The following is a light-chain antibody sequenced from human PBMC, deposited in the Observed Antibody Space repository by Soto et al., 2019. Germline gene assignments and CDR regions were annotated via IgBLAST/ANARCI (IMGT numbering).Light chain of an antibody. J-gene: IGLJ3*02. CDR2: DVS. CDR1: SSNVGLYNY. V-gene: IGLV2-11*01. CDR3: CSYAGSYTYV. Sequence: QSVLTQPRSVSGSPGQSVTISCTGTSSNVGLYNYLSWYQQRPGKAPKLMIYDVSERPSGVPDRFSGSKSGNTASLTISGLQAEDEADYYCCSYAGSYTYVFGGGTKVTVL.